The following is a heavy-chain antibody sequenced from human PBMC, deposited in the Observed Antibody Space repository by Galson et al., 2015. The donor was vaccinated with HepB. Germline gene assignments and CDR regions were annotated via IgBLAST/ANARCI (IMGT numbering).Heavy chain of an antibody. D-gene: IGHD5-18*01. CDR1: GYTFTSYA. Sequence: SVKVSCKASGYTFTSYAMHWVRQAPGQRLEWMGWINAGNGNTKYSQKFQGRVTITRDTSASTAYMELSSLRSEDTAVYYCARVSDTAMDTPFDYWGQGTLVTVSS. V-gene: IGHV1-3*01. J-gene: IGHJ4*02. CDR2: INAGNGNT. CDR3: ARVSDTAMDTPFDY.